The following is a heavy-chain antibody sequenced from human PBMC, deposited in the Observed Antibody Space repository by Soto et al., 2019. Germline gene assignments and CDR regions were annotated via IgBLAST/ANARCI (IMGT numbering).Heavy chain of an antibody. D-gene: IGHD4-17*01. CDR1: GFTCDNYA. CDR2: ITGSGGTT. V-gene: IGHV3-23*01. J-gene: IGHJ4*02. Sequence: GGSLRLSWAASGFTCDNYAMTWVRQAPGKGLEWVSTITGSGGTTYSADSVKGRFTISRDNSKNTLYLRMNNLRAEDAAVYYCAKGDFADYANYFDYWGQGALVTVSS. CDR3: AKGDFADYANYFDY.